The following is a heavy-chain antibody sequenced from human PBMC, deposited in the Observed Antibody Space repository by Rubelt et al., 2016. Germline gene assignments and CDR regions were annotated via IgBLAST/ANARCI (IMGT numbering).Heavy chain of an antibody. V-gene: IGHV7-4-1*02. CDR1: GYTFTSYG. CDR2: INTNTGNP. CDR3: ARDQDGRYYGMDV. D-gene: IGHD4-17*01. J-gene: IGHJ6*02. Sequence: QVQLVQSGAEVKKPGASVKVSCKASGYTFTSYGISWVRQAPGQGLEWMGWINTNTGNPSLAQGFTGRFVFSLDTSVSTAYLQISSLKAEDTAVYYCARDQDGRYYGMDVWGQGTTVTVSS.